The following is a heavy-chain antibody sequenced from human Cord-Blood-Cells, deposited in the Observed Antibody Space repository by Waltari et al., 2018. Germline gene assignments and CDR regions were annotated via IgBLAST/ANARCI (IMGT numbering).Heavy chain of an antibody. CDR2: VDPEDGET. J-gene: IGHJ6*02. CDR3: ATDADSGSYSFGYYYYGMDV. D-gene: IGHD1-26*01. Sequence: EVQLVQSGAEVKKPGATVKISCKVSGYTFTDYYMHWVQQAPGKGLEWMGLVDPEDGETIYAEKFQGRVTITADTSTDTAYMELSSLRSEDTAVYYCATDADSGSYSFGYYYYGMDVWGQGTTVTVSS. CDR1: GYTFTDYY. V-gene: IGHV1-69-2*01.